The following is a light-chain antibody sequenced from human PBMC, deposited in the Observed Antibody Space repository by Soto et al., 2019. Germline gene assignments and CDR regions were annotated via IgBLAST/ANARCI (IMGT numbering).Light chain of an antibody. CDR1: QTVSSY. CDR2: DAS. J-gene: IGKJ5*01. Sequence: IVLTQSPATLSLWPGETAILSCSASQTVSSYLSWYQHKPGQAPRLLLYDASKRAPGIPARFSGSGSGTDFTLTSSSLEPEDFAVYYCQQRSTSIYFGQGTRLEIE. V-gene: IGKV3-11*01. CDR3: QQRSTSIY.